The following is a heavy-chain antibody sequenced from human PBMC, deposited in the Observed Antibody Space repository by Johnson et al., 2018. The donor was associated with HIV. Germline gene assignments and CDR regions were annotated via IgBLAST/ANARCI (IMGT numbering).Heavy chain of an antibody. CDR2: IYSGDST. CDR3: ARDRSSSWSDAFDI. D-gene: IGHD6-13*01. CDR1: GFTVSSNY. J-gene: IGHJ3*02. Sequence: VQLVESGGGLVKPGGSLRLSCAASGFTVSSNYMSWVRQAPGKGLEWVSVIYSGDSTYYADSVKGRFTISRDNSKNTLYLQMNSLRAEDTAVYYCARDRSSSWSDAFDIWGQGTMVTVSS. V-gene: IGHV3-66*02.